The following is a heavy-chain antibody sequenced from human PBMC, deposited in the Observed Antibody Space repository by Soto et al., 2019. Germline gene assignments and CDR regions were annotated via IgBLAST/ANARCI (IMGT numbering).Heavy chain of an antibody. J-gene: IGHJ5*02. V-gene: IGHV1-2*04. CDR2: INPNSGGT. CDR3: ARDRYSTGSPWFDP. CDR1: GDTLTGYY. D-gene: IGHD5-12*01. Sequence: TSVKLTCKDSGDTLTGYYMHWVRQAPGQGLEWMGWINPNSGGTNYAQKFQGWVTMTRDTSISTAYMELSRLRSDDTAVYYCARDRYSTGSPWFDPWGQGTLVTVSS.